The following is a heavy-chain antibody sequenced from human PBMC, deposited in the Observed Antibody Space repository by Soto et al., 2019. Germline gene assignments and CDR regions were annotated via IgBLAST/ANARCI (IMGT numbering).Heavy chain of an antibody. D-gene: IGHD3-10*01. CDR2: LTGSSSNI. CDR3: ANGRATYGLLTHDY. Sequence: EVQLLESGGGLVQPGGSLRLSCAASGFSFRNYAMSWVRQAPGKGLEWISTLTGSSSNIYYADSVKGRFAISRDNSSNALDLQMNSLTAEDTAVYYCANGRATYGLLTHDYWGQGTLVTVSS. J-gene: IGHJ4*02. V-gene: IGHV3-23*01. CDR1: GFSFRNYA.